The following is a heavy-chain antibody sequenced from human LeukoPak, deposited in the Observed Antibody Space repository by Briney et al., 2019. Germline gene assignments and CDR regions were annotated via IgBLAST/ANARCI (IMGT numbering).Heavy chain of an antibody. V-gene: IGHV4-38-2*01. CDR2: IYHSGST. J-gene: IGHJ4*02. CDR1: GYSISSGYY. CDR3: ARQLFLTFGGVIETFDY. D-gene: IGHD3-16*02. Sequence: SETPSLTCAVSGYSISSGYYWGWIRQPPGKGLEWIGSIYHSGSTYYNPSLKSRVTISVDTSKNQFSLKLSSVTAADTAVYYCARQLFLTFGGVIETFDYWGQGTLVTVSS.